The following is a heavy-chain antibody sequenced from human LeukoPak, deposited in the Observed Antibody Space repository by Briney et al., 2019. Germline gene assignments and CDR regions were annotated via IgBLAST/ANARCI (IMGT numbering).Heavy chain of an antibody. CDR1: GGSISSGGYY. Sequence: SQTLSLTCTVSGGSISSGGYYWSWLRQHPGRGLEWIGYIYYSGSTYYNPSLKSRVTISVDTSKNQFSLKLSSVTAADTAVYYCAREGEVREMTTWGQGTLVTVSS. D-gene: IGHD5-24*01. V-gene: IGHV4-31*03. CDR3: AREGEVREMTT. J-gene: IGHJ4*02. CDR2: IYYSGST.